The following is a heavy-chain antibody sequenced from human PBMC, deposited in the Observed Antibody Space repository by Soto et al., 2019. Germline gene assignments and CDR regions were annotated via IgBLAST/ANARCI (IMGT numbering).Heavy chain of an antibody. Sequence: QVQLVQSGAEVKKPGASVKVSCKASGYTFTSYAMHWVRQAPGQRLEWMGWINAGNGNTKYSQKFQGRVTITRARPGSTAYMEVSSLRSEDTAVYYCARIQEVITIIVEAAFDIWGQGTMVTVSS. V-gene: IGHV1-3*01. D-gene: IGHD3-22*01. CDR3: ARIQEVITIIVEAAFDI. CDR2: INAGNGNT. J-gene: IGHJ3*02. CDR1: GYTFTSYA.